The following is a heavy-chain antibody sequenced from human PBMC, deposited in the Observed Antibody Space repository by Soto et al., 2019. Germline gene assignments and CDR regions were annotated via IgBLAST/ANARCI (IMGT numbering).Heavy chain of an antibody. V-gene: IGHV3-30*18. CDR3: AKDSSSTWYGFDY. J-gene: IGHJ4*02. D-gene: IGHD6-13*01. CDR1: GFTFSSYG. CDR2: ISYDGSDK. Sequence: HPGGSLRLSCAASGFTFSSYGRHGVRQAPGKGLEWVAFISYDGSDKYYRDSVKGRFTISRDNSQNTLYLQMNSLRAEDTAVYYCAKDSSSTWYGFDYWGQGTLVTVSS.